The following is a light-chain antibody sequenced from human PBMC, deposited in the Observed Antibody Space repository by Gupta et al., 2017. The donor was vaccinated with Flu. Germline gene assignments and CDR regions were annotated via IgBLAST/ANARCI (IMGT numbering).Light chain of an antibody. CDR3: SSYTSTSMI. CDR2: EVS. CDR1: SRDIGGYNY. Sequence: QSALTQPASVSGSPGQSITISCTGTSRDIGGYNYVSWYQQHPGKAPKLMIYEVSNRPSGVSNRISASKSGNTASLTISGLQAEDEADYYCSSYTSTSMIFGGGTTLTVL. J-gene: IGLJ2*01. V-gene: IGLV2-14*01.